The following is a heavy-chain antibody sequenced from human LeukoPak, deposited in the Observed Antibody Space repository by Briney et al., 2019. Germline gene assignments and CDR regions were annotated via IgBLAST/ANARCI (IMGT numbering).Heavy chain of an antibody. V-gene: IGHV1-46*01. D-gene: IGHD3-10*01. J-gene: IGHJ4*02. CDR2: INPSGGST. CDR1: GYTFTSYY. CDR3: ARTVVRGVYDY. Sequence: ASVKVSCKASGYTFTSYYMHWVRQAPGQGLEWMGIINPSGGSTSYAQKFQGRVTMTRDTSTSTVYMELSRLRSDDTAVYYCARTVVRGVYDYWGQGTLVTVSS.